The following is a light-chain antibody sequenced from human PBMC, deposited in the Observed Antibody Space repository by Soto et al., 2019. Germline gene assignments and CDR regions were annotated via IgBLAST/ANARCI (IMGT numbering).Light chain of an antibody. V-gene: IGLV1-40*01. J-gene: IGLJ2*01. Sequence: QSVLTQAPSVSGAPGQSVTISCTGSSSNIGAGYDVHWYQQLPGTAPKLLIYGNSNRPSGVPDRFSGSKSGTSASLAITGLQAEDEADYYCQSYDSSLSGSRVFGGGTKLTVL. CDR2: GNS. CDR3: QSYDSSLSGSRV. CDR1: SSNIGAGYD.